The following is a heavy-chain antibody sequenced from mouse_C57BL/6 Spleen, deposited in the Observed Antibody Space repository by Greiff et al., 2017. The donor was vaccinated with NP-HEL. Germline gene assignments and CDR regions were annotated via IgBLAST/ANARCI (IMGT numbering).Heavy chain of an antibody. J-gene: IGHJ2*01. CDR2: IRNKANGYTT. CDR3: ARLVTGPDY. CDR1: GFTFTDYY. V-gene: IGHV7-3*01. D-gene: IGHD2-1*01. Sequence: EVKLMESGGGLVQPGGSLSLSCAASGFTFTDYYMSWVRQPPGKALEWLGFIRNKANGYTTEYSASVKGRFTISRDNSQSILYLQMNALRAEDSATYYCARLVTGPDYWGQGTTLTVSS.